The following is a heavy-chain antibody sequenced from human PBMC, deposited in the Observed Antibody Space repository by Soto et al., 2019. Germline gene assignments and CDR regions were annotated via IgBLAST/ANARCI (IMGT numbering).Heavy chain of an antibody. CDR2: INHSGST. J-gene: IGHJ5*02. D-gene: IGHD5-12*01. V-gene: IGHV4-34*01. Sequence: QVQLQQWGAGLLKPSETLSLTCAVYGGSFSGYYWSWIRQPPGKGLEWIGEINHSGSTNYNPSLKSRVTISVDTSKNQFSLKLSSVTAADTAVYYCARGGKWLRLGSWFDPWGQGTLVTVSS. CDR1: GGSFSGYY. CDR3: ARGGKWLRLGSWFDP.